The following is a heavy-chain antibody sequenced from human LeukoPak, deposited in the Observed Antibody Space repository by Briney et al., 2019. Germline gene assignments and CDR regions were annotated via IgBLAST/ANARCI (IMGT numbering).Heavy chain of an antibody. Sequence: SETLSLTCTVSGGSISGSNYYWGWIRQPPGKGLEWIGNIFYSGSTYCNPSLKSRVTISVDTSKNQFSLKLSSVTATDTAVYYCAGVAVAGKGHDYWGQGTLVTVSS. CDR3: AGVAVAGKGHDY. V-gene: IGHV4-39*01. CDR2: IFYSGST. J-gene: IGHJ4*02. D-gene: IGHD6-19*01. CDR1: GGSISGSNYY.